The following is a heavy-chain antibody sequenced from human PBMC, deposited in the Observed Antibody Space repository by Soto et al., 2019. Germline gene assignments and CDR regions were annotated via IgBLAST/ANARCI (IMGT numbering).Heavy chain of an antibody. V-gene: IGHV1-69*02. Sequence: QVQLVQSGAEVKKPGSSVKVSCKASGDTFNFYTISWVRQAPGQGLEWMGRIIPMLGMSNYAQKFQDRVTIIADKSTSTAYMQLSSLRSEDTDIYSCATSYGSGSRPFDYWGQGTLVTVSS. CDR1: GDTFNFYT. J-gene: IGHJ4*02. D-gene: IGHD3-10*01. CDR2: IIPMLGMS. CDR3: ATSYGSGSRPFDY.